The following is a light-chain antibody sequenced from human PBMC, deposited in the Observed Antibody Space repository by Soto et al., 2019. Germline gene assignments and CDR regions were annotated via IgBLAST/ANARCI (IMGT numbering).Light chain of an antibody. V-gene: IGKV3-15*01. CDR3: HQYNDWLS. CDR2: AAS. Sequence: ETVLTQSPGTLSVSPGERATLSCRASQSVRGNLAWYQQKPGQAPRLLIYAASTRATGIPARFSGSGSGTEFTLTISSLQSEDFGIYYCHQYNDWLSFGGGTKVEIK. J-gene: IGKJ4*01. CDR1: QSVRGN.